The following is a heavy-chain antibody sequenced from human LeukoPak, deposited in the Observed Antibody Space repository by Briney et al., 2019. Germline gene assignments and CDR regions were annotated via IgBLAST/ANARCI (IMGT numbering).Heavy chain of an antibody. CDR2: ISTSGSTI. J-gene: IGHJ3*02. D-gene: IGHD4-17*01. Sequence: GGSLRLSCAASGFTFSSYEMNWVRQAPGKGLEWVSYISTSGSTIYYADSVKGRFTISRDNSKNTLYLQMNSLRAEDTAVYYCARIDYAAAFDIWGQGTMVTVSS. V-gene: IGHV3-48*03. CDR3: ARIDYAAAFDI. CDR1: GFTFSSYE.